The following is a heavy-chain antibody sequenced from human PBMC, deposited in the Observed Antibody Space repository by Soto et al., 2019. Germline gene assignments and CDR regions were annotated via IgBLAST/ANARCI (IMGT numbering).Heavy chain of an antibody. J-gene: IGHJ4*02. V-gene: IGHV3-23*01. Sequence: GGSLRLSCAASGFTFTTYAMSWVRQAPGRGLEWVSVISGNGGSTYYADSVKGRFTISRDISKNALYLQMNSLRAEDTAVYYCAKLDSSRRLYYFAYWGQGTLVTVSS. D-gene: IGHD6-13*01. CDR2: ISGNGGST. CDR1: GFTFTTYA. CDR3: AKLDSSRRLYYFAY.